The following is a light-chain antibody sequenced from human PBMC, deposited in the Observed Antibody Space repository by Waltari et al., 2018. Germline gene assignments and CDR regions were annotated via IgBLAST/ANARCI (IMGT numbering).Light chain of an antibody. CDR2: NDK. CDR1: NIRRKD. J-gene: IGLJ2*01. Sequence: SYVLTQSPSVSVAPGETARITCGGDNIRRKDVHWYQQKPGQAPVLVIFNDKERPSGIPVRLAAANSGNTATLSISRVEAGDEADYYCQVWDRSSDHVVFGGGTKLTVL. V-gene: IGLV3-21*04. CDR3: QVWDRSSDHVV.